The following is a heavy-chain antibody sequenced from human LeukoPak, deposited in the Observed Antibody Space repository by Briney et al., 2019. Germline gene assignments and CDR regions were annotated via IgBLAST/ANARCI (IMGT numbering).Heavy chain of an antibody. CDR3: AREKQSGGTPFDY. CDR1: GFTFSSYG. J-gene: IGHJ4*02. CDR2: VAPDERTI. V-gene: IGHV3-30*12. D-gene: IGHD1-26*01. Sequence: PGGSLRLSCAASGFTFSSYGMHWVRQAPGKGLEWVAVVAPDERTIFYADSLKGRFTVSRDTSKHMVYLQMNSLRDEDTAVYYCAREKQSGGTPFDYWGQGTLVTVSS.